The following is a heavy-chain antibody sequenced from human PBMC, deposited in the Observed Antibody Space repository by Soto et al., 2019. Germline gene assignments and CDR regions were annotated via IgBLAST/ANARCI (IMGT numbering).Heavy chain of an antibody. V-gene: IGHV3-23*01. Sequence: GGSLRLSCAASGFTFSSYAMSWVRQAPGKGLEWVSAISGSGGSTYYADSVKGRFTISRDNSKNTLYLQMNSLRAEDTAVYYCAKEQETYYDYIWGSYRPLGPFDYWGQGTLVTVSS. CDR2: ISGSGGST. D-gene: IGHD3-16*02. CDR3: AKEQETYYDYIWGSYRPLGPFDY. J-gene: IGHJ4*02. CDR1: GFTFSSYA.